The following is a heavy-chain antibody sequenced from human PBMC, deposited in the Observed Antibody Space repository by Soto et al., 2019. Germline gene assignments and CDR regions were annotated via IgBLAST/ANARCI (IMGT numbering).Heavy chain of an antibody. D-gene: IGHD6-13*01. Sequence: EVQLVESGGGLVQPGGSLRLSCAASGFTFSSYSMNWVRQAPGKGLEWVSYISSSSSTIYYADSVKGRFTISRDNAKNSLYLQMNSLRDEDTAVYYCARDRIFRVRQQLAYYGMDVWGQGTTVTVSS. CDR3: ARDRIFRVRQQLAYYGMDV. CDR2: ISSSSSTI. J-gene: IGHJ6*02. V-gene: IGHV3-48*02. CDR1: GFTFSSYS.